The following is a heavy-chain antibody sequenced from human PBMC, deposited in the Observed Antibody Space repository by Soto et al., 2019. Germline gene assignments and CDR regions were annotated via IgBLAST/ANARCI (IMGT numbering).Heavy chain of an antibody. D-gene: IGHD3-22*01. CDR2: FYYTGSI. J-gene: IGHJ4*02. Sequence: SETLSLTCTVSGGSVSSGNYYWSWIRQPPGKGLEWIGYFYYTGSINYNPSLKSRVTISIDASQNQFSLRLSSVTAADTAVYYCARSGFYSDGSNYSPFDYWGQGTLVTVSS. V-gene: IGHV4-61*01. CDR3: ARSGFYSDGSNYSPFDY. CDR1: GGSVSSGNYY.